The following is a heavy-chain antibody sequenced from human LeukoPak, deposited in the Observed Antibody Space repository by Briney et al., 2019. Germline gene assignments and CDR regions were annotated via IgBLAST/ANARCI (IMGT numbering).Heavy chain of an antibody. J-gene: IGHJ5*02. CDR2: IETSGTT. CDR1: GFIFSDYY. CDR3: ARYHMLNRGVNWFDP. D-gene: IGHD2-8*01. Sequence: GSLRLSCAASGFIFSDYYMNWIRQPARKGLEWVGRIETSGTTKYNPSLNSRATISVDTSKNQFSLKLNSVTAADTAVYYCARYHMLNRGVNWFDPWGQGILVTVSS. V-gene: IGHV4-59*10.